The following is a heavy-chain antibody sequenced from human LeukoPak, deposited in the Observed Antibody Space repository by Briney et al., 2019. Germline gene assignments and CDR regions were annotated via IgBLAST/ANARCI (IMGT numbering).Heavy chain of an antibody. CDR3: ARARGVLSGYGYYYYMDV. CDR1: GGSLSSYA. D-gene: IGHD5-12*01. J-gene: IGHJ6*03. CDR2: ITPIFGST. Sequence: SVKVSCKASGGSLSSYAINWVRQAPGQGLEWMGGITPIFGSTNFAQKFQGRVTITADKSTSTAYMELSSLRSEDTAVYYCARARGVLSGYGYYYYMDVWGKGTTVTISS. V-gene: IGHV1-69*06.